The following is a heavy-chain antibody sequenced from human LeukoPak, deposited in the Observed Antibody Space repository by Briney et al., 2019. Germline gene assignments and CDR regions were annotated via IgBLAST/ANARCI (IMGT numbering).Heavy chain of an antibody. CDR1: GFTLSSYA. D-gene: IGHD4-11*01. V-gene: IGHV3-30*04. CDR3: AREGLTTVTYFFGYYMDV. J-gene: IGHJ6*03. Sequence: GGSLRLSCAASGFTLSSYAMHWVRQAPGKGLEWVAVISYGGSNKYYADSVKGRFTISRDNSKNTLYLQMNSLRAEDTAVYYCAREGLTTVTYFFGYYMDVWGKGTTVTVSS. CDR2: ISYGGSNK.